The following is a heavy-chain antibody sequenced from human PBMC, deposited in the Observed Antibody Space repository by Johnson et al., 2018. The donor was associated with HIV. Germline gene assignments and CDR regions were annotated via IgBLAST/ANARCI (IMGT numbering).Heavy chain of an antibody. D-gene: IGHD2-21*01. V-gene: IGHV3-23*04. CDR1: GFTFSSYA. CDR3: GAPSFAYCGGDCLGAFDI. Sequence: MQLVESGGGVVQPGRSLRLSCAASGFTFSSYAMHWVRQAPGKGPERVSAISASGGSTYYADLVRGRFTVSRDNSKNTLYLQMNSLRAEDTAVYYCGAPSFAYCGGDCLGAFDIWGQGTMVTVSS. J-gene: IGHJ3*02. CDR2: ISASGGST.